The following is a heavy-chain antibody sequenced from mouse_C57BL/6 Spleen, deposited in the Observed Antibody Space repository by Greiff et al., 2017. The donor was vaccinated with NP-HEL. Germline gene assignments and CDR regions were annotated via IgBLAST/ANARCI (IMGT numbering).Heavy chain of an antibody. CDR1: GYAFSSYW. Sequence: VQLQESGAELVKPGASVKISCKASGYAFSSYWMNWVKQRPGKGLEWIGQIYPGDGDTNYNGKFKGKATLTADKSSSTAYMQLSSLTSEDSAVYFCARYGSSRGWFDYWGQGTTLTVSS. V-gene: IGHV1-80*01. CDR3: ARYGSSRGWFDY. CDR2: IYPGDGDT. J-gene: IGHJ2*01. D-gene: IGHD1-1*01.